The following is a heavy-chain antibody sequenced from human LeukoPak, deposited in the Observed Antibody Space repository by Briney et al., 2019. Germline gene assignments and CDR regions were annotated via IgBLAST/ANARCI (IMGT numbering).Heavy chain of an antibody. CDR2: IYSGGRT. Sequence: GGSLRLSCVASGFIVSSDYMSWVRQAPGKGLEWVSVIYSGGRTYYADSVKGRFTISRDNSKSTLYLQMNSLRAEDTAVYYCARGDVYFDYWGQGTLVTVSS. CDR3: ARGDVYFDY. D-gene: IGHD2-21*02. J-gene: IGHJ4*02. CDR1: GFIVSSDY. V-gene: IGHV3-53*01.